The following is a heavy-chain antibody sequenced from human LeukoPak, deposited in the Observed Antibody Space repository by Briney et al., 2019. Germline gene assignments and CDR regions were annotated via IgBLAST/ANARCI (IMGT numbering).Heavy chain of an antibody. J-gene: IGHJ4*02. CDR1: GVSFSGYY. CDR2: INHSGST. D-gene: IGHD2-15*01. Sequence: SETLSLTCAVYGVSFSGYYWSWLRQPPGKGLEWIGEINHSGSTNYNPSLKSRVTISVDTSKNQFSLKLSSVTAADTAVYYCASLYCSGGSCNDYWGQGTLVTVSS. CDR3: ASLYCSGGSCNDY. V-gene: IGHV4-34*01.